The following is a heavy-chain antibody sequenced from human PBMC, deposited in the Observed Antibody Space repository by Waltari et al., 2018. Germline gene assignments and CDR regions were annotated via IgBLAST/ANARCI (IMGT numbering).Heavy chain of an antibody. CDR3: AKVVTGYYYYYGMDV. CDR2: INPSGGST. D-gene: IGHD1-20*01. CDR1: GYTFTSYY. V-gene: IGHV1-46*01. J-gene: IGHJ6*02. Sequence: QVQLVQSGAEVKKPGASVKVSCKASGYTFTSYYMHWVRQAPGQGLEWMGIINPSGGSTSYAQKFQGRVTMTRDTSTSTVYMELSSLRSEDTAVYYCAKVVTGYYYYYGMDVWGQGTTVTVSS.